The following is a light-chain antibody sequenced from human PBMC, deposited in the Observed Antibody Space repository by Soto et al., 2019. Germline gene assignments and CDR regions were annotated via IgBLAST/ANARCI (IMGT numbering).Light chain of an antibody. Sequence: QSALTQTASVSGSPGQSITISCTGTSSDVGGHNYVSWYQQHPGKAPKLMIYEVSNRPSGVSNRFSGSKSGNTASLTISGLQAEDEADYYCISYTSSSRVFGTGTKLTVL. V-gene: IGLV2-14*01. CDR2: EVS. CDR1: SSDVGGHNY. CDR3: ISYTSSSRV. J-gene: IGLJ1*01.